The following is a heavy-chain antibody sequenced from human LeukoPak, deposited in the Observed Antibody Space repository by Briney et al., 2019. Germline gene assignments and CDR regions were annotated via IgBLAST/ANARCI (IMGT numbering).Heavy chain of an antibody. Sequence: VKVSCKAAEYTFTDYTMHWVRQAPGQRLEWMGWINSGNGNTKYSQKFQGRVTITRDTSASTAYMELSSLTSEDTAVYYCARDGSYGSGSFGNWGQGTLVTVSS. D-gene: IGHD3-10*01. V-gene: IGHV1-3*01. J-gene: IGHJ4*02. CDR1: EYTFTDYT. CDR3: ARDGSYGSGSFGN. CDR2: INSGNGNT.